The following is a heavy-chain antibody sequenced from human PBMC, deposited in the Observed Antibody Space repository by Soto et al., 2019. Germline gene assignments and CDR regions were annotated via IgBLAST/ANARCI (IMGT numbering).Heavy chain of an antibody. CDR3: ARGIGYYDSAGHWWNY. CDR1: GFTFSSYG. D-gene: IGHD3-22*01. J-gene: IGHJ4*02. Sequence: GGALRVSCAASGFTFSSYGMHWGRQAPCKGLEWVAVIWYDGSNKYYADSVKGRFTISRDNSKNTLYLQMNSLRAEDTAVYYCARGIGYYDSAGHWWNYWGQGTLVTVSS. CDR2: IWYDGSNK. V-gene: IGHV3-33*01.